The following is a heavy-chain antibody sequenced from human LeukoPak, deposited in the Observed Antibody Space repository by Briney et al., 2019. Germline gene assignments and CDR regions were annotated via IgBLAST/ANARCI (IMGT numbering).Heavy chain of an antibody. Sequence: ASVKVSCKASGYTFTGYYMYWVRQAPGQGLEWMGWINPNSGGTNYAQKFQGRVTMTRDTSISTAYMELSRLRSDDTAVYYCARVYIEYSSSSYDYWGQGTLVTVSS. CDR2: INPNSGGT. V-gene: IGHV1-2*02. CDR1: GYTFTGYY. D-gene: IGHD6-6*01. J-gene: IGHJ4*02. CDR3: ARVYIEYSSSSYDY.